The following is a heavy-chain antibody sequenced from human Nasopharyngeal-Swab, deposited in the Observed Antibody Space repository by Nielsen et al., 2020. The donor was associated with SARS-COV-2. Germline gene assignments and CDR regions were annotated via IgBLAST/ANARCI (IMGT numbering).Heavy chain of an antibody. CDR3: ARTSYDFWSGYWADYYHMDV. V-gene: IGHV1-18*04. CDR1: GYTFTSYG. J-gene: IGHJ6*03. Sequence: ASVKVSCKASGYTFTSYGISWVRQAPGQGLEWMGWISAYNGNTNYAQKLQGRVTMTTDTSTSTAYMELRSLRSDDTAVYYCARTSYDFWSGYWADYYHMDVWGKGTTVTVSS. D-gene: IGHD3-3*01. CDR2: ISAYNGNT.